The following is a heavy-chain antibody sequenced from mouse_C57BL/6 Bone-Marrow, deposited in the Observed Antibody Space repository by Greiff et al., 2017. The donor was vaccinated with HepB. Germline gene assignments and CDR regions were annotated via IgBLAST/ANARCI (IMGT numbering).Heavy chain of an antibody. CDR1: GYTFTSYW. V-gene: IGHV1-64*01. J-gene: IGHJ2*01. CDR2: IHPNSGST. D-gene: IGHD1-1*01. Sequence: QVQLKQPGAELVKPGASVKLSCKASGYTFTSYWMHWVKQRPGQGLEWIGMIHPNSGSTNYNEKFKSKATLTVDKSSSTAYMQLSSLTSEDSAVYYCARRDTTVPFDYWGQGTTLTVSS. CDR3: ARRDTTVPFDY.